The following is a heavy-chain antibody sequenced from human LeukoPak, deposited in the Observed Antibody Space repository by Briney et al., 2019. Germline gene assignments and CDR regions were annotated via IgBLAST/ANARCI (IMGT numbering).Heavy chain of an antibody. Sequence: SETLSLTCAVYGGSFSGYYWSWIRQPPGKGLEWIGEINHSGSTNYNPSLKSRVTISVDTSKNQFSLKLGSVTAADTAVYYCARSSRATMIVVVITKAGYFQHWGQGTLVTVSS. CDR2: INHSGST. D-gene: IGHD3-22*01. V-gene: IGHV4-34*01. J-gene: IGHJ1*01. CDR1: GGSFSGYY. CDR3: ARSSRATMIVVVITKAGYFQH.